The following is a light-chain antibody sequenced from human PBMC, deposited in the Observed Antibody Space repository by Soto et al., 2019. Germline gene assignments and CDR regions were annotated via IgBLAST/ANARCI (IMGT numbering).Light chain of an antibody. J-gene: IGLJ3*02. CDR1: SSDVGGYNY. V-gene: IGLV2-8*01. CDR2: EVS. Sequence: QSALTQPLSASGSPGQSVTISCTGTSSDVGGYNYVSWYQQHPGKAPKLMIYEVSKRPSGVPDRFSGSKSGNTASLTISGLQSEDEAGYFCSSYTSSSTWVFGGGTKLTVL. CDR3: SSYTSSSTWV.